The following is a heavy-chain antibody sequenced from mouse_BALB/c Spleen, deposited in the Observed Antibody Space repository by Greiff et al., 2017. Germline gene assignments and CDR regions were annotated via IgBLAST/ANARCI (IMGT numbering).Heavy chain of an antibody. CDR2: IWSGGST. Sequence: QVQLQQSGPGLVQPSQSLSITCTVSGFSLTSYGVHWVRQSPGKGLEWLGVIWSGGSTDYNAAFISRLSISKDNSKSQVFLKMNSLQTDDTAIYYCVRDLTTATGYAMDYWGQGTSVTVSS. J-gene: IGHJ4*01. CDR3: VRDLTTATGYAMDY. D-gene: IGHD1-2*01. CDR1: GFSLTSYG. V-gene: IGHV2-2*01.